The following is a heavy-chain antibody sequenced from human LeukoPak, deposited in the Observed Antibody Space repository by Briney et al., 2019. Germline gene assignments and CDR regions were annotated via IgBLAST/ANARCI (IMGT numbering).Heavy chain of an antibody. CDR2: IRYDGSNK. CDR3: AKWSGIAAAGTEGPSFDY. V-gene: IGHV3-30*02. D-gene: IGHD6-13*01. CDR1: GFTFSSYG. J-gene: IGHJ4*02. Sequence: PGGSLRLSCEASGFTFSSYGMHWVRQAPGKGLEWVAFIRYDGSNKYYADSVKGRFTISRDNSKNTLYLQMNSLRAEDTAVYYCAKWSGIAAAGTEGPSFDYRGQGTLVTVSS.